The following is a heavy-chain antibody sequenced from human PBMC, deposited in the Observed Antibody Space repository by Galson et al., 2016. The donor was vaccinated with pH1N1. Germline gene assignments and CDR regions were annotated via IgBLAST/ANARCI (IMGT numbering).Heavy chain of an antibody. D-gene: IGHD6-19*01. CDR2: ISHSGRS. CDR3: ARHSTSGFPGIEVAARRRPFDI. V-gene: IGHV4-34*01. Sequence: ETLSLTCALYGGSFTGHYWSWIRQSPGKGLEWIGEISHSGRSDYNPSLEGRVTVSIDTSMNQFSLNLMSVAAADTAVYCCARHSTSGFPGIEVAARRRPFDIWGPGTMVIVSS. CDR1: GGSFTGHY. J-gene: IGHJ3*02.